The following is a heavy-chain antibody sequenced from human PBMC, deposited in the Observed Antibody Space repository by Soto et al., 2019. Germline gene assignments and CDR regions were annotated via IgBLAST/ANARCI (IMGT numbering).Heavy chain of an antibody. CDR3: ANHKPGGYYYGMDV. CDR1: GGTFRSYA. Sequence: QVQLVQSGAEVKKPGSSVKVSCKASGGTFRSYAISWVRQAPGQGLEWMGGIIPIFGTANYAQKFQGRVTITADESTSTAYMELSSLRSEDTAVYYCANHKPGGYYYGMDVWGQGTTVTVSS. V-gene: IGHV1-69*12. J-gene: IGHJ6*02. D-gene: IGHD2-15*01. CDR2: IIPIFGTA.